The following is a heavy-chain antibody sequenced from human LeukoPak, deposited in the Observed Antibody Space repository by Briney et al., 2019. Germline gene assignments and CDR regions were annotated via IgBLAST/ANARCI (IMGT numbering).Heavy chain of an antibody. CDR3: ARVMYSGSYYSVDY. CDR1: GHTFSSYS. CDR2: ISSSSTTI. J-gene: IGHJ4*02. D-gene: IGHD1-26*01. Sequence: GGSLRLSCAASGHTFSSYSMNWVRQAPAKGLEWVSYISSSSTTIYYADSVKGRFTISRDNAKNSLYLQMNSLRDEDTAVYYCARVMYSGSYYSVDYWGQGTLVTVSS. V-gene: IGHV3-48*02.